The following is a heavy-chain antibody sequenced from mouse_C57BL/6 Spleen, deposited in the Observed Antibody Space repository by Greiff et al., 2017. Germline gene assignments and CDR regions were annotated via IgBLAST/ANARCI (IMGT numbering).Heavy chain of an antibody. D-gene: IGHD3-1*01. CDR1: GYTFTDYY. CDR3: AITVAYYFDY. Sequence: VQLQQSGPVLVKPGASVKMSCKASGYTFTDYYMNWVKQSHGKSLEWIGVINPYNGGTSYNQTFKGKATLTVDKSSSTAYLALNSLTSEDSAIYYCAITVAYYFDYWGQGTTLTVSS. J-gene: IGHJ2*01. CDR2: INPYNGGT. V-gene: IGHV1-19*01.